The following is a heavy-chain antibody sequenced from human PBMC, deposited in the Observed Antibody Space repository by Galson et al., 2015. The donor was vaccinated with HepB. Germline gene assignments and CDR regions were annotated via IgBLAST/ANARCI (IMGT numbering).Heavy chain of an antibody. CDR3: ARNSGSSGWFGGWFDP. J-gene: IGHJ5*02. V-gene: IGHV1-46*01. CDR2: INPSGGST. Sequence: SVKVSCKASGYTFTSYYMHWVRQAPGQGLEWMGIINPSGGSTSYAQKFQGRVTMTRDTSTRTVYMELSSLRSEDTAVYYCARNSGSSGWFGGWFDPWGQGTLVTVSS. CDR1: GYTFTSYY. D-gene: IGHD6-19*01.